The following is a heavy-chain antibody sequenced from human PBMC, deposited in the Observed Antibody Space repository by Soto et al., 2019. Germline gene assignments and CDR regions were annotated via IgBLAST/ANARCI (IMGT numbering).Heavy chain of an antibody. J-gene: IGHJ5*02. D-gene: IGHD4-4*01. Sequence: GASVKVSCKASGGTFSSYAISWVRQAPGQGLEWMGGIIPIFGTANYAQKFQGRVTITADKSPSTAYRELSRLRSENTAVYYCATAVYSRGPWFDPWGQGTLVTVSS. CDR1: GGTFSSYA. CDR2: IIPIFGTA. V-gene: IGHV1-69*06. CDR3: ATAVYSRGPWFDP.